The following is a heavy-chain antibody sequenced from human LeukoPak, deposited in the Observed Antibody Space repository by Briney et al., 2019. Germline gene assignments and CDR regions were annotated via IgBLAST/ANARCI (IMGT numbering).Heavy chain of an antibody. J-gene: IGHJ1*01. CDR1: GFTFNTYD. CDR3: VKGNWLDN. Sequence: GGSLRLSCTVSGFTFNTYDMTWVRQAPGKGLALVSGISISGDDTYYADSVKGRFTVSSDNSKNTLYLQMNSLRVDDTAVYYCVKGNWLDNWGQGALVTVAS. CDR2: ISISGDDT. D-gene: IGHD1-1*01. V-gene: IGHV3-23*01.